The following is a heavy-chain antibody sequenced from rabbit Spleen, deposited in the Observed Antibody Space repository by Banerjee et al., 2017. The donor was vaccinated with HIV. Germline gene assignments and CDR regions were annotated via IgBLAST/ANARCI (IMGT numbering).Heavy chain of an antibody. D-gene: IGHD8-1*01. Sequence: QSLEESGGGLVQPEGSLALTCKASGFSFSSSDYMCWVRQAPGKGLEWIACINAVTGKAVYASWATGRFTISKTSSTTVTLQMTSLTVADTATYFCARDAGTSFSTYGMDLWGQGTLVTVS. CDR1: GFSFSSSDY. CDR3: ARDAGTSFSTYGMDL. V-gene: IGHV1S40*01. J-gene: IGHJ6*01. CDR2: INAVTGKA.